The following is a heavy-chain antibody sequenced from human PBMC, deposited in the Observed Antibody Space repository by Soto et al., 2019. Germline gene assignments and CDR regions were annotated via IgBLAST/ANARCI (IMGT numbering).Heavy chain of an antibody. J-gene: IGHJ4*02. CDR1: GGTFRRYA. CDR2: IIPIFGTT. Sequence: QVQLVQSGAEVKKPGSSVKVSCKASGGTFRRYAISWVRQAPGQGLEWLGGIIPIFGTTKYAQNFQGRLTITADESTSSAYMELSSLRSEDTAVYYCVRCSLFDTTGYYYFDFWGQGTLVTVSS. CDR3: VRCSLFDTTGYYYFDF. D-gene: IGHD3-22*01. V-gene: IGHV1-69*01.